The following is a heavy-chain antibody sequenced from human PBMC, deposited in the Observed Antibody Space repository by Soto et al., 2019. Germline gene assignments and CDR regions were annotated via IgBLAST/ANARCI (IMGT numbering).Heavy chain of an antibody. D-gene: IGHD6-13*01. CDR2: IYPEESNT. CDR1: GYSFTSCW. CDR3: ARRIAAAGGYYYSAFDV. Sequence: PGESLKISCKGSGYSFTSCWIGWVRQMPGKGLEWMGSIYPEESNTKYSPSFEGHVTISVDKSISTTYLQWSSLKASDTAIYYCARRIAAAGGYYYSAFDVWGQGTAVPVSS. V-gene: IGHV5-51*01. J-gene: IGHJ6*02.